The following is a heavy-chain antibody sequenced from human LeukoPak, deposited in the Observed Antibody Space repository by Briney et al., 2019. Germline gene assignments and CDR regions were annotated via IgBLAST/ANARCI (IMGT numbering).Heavy chain of an antibody. CDR2: IWYDGSSR. Sequence: GGSLRLSCAASGFTFSSFAIHWVRQAPGKGLEWVAIIWYDGSSRYFADSVKGRFTVSRDNSKNTLYLQMNSLRAEDTAVYYCARDRTVVVAAYGGWFDPWGQGTLVTVSS. V-gene: IGHV3-33*01. J-gene: IGHJ5*02. CDR3: ARDRTVVVAAYGGWFDP. CDR1: GFTFSSFA. D-gene: IGHD2-15*01.